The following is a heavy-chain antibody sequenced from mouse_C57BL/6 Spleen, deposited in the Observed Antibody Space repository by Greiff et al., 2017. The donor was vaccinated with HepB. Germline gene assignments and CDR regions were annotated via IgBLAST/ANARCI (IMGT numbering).Heavy chain of an antibody. J-gene: IGHJ3*01. CDR3: ARDSSGPWFAY. V-gene: IGHV1-22*01. D-gene: IGHD3-2*02. CDR1: GYTFTDYN. Sequence: VQLKQSGPELVKPGASVKMSCKASGYTFTDYNMHWVKQSHGKSLEWIGYINPNNGGTRYNQKFKGKATLTVNKSSSTAYMELRSLTSEDSAVYYCARDSSGPWFAYWGQGTLVTVSA. CDR2: INPNNGGT.